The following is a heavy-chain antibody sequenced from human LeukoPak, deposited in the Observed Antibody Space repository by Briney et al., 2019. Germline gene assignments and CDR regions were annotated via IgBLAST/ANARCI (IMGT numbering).Heavy chain of an antibody. CDR2: LSGSGGAT. D-gene: IGHD6-19*01. V-gene: IGHV3-23*01. J-gene: IGHJ4*02. Sequence: GGSLRLSCAASGFTFSSYAMSWVRQAPGKGLEWVSSLSGSGGATYYADSVKDRFTISRDNSKDTLYLQMSSLRAEDTALYYCARGQWLVTSSFDSWGQGTLVAVS. CDR3: ARGQWLVTSSFDS. CDR1: GFTFSSYA.